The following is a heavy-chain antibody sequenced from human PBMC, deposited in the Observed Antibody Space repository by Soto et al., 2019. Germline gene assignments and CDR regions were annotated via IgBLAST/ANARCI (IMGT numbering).Heavy chain of an antibody. D-gene: IGHD2-2*01. CDR2: INHSGST. J-gene: IGHJ4*02. Sequence: SETLSLTCAVYGGSFSGYYWSWIRQPPGKGLEWIGEINHSGSTNYNPSLKSRVTISVDTSKNQFSLKLSSVTAADTAVYYCARGFRGYQLPPPWGQGTLVTVS. V-gene: IGHV4-34*01. CDR1: GGSFSGYY. CDR3: ARGFRGYQLPPP.